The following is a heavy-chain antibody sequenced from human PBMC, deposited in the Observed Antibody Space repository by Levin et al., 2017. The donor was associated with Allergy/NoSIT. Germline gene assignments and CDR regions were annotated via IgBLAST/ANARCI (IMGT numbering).Heavy chain of an antibody. D-gene: IGHD7-27*01. CDR1: GFTFSTYR. CDR2: ISSDGSNT. Sequence: RGESLKISCAASGFTFSTYRMHWVRQAPGKGLEWVSLISSDGSNTNYADSVKGRFTISRDNAKNTLYLQMNSLRVEDTAVYFCTRDWGGLGVWGQGTTVTVSS. CDR3: TRDWGGLGV. V-gene: IGHV3-74*01. J-gene: IGHJ6*02.